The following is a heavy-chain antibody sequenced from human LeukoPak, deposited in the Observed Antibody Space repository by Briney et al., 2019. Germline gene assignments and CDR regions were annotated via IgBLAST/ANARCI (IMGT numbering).Heavy chain of an antibody. V-gene: IGHV3-48*01. CDR3: AKDQQLVQIAYDY. Sequence: GGSLRLSCAASGFTFSSYSMNWVRQAPGKGLEWVSYISSSSSTIYYADSVKGRFTISRDNSKNTLYLQMNSLRAEDTAVYYCAKDQQLVQIAYDYWGQGTLVTVSS. CDR2: ISSSSSTI. D-gene: IGHD6-6*01. CDR1: GFTFSSYS. J-gene: IGHJ4*02.